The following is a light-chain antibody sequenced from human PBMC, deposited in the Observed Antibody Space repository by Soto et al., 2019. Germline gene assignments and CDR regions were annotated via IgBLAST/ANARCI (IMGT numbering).Light chain of an antibody. CDR3: AAWDDSLSGNYV. Sequence: QSVLTQPPSASGTPGQRVTISCSGSNSNIGTNTVNWYQQLPGTAPKLLIYSDNQRPSGVPERFSGSKSGTSASLAISGLQSEDEADYYCAAWDDSLSGNYVCGTGTKLTVL. CDR2: SDN. CDR1: NSNIGTNT. J-gene: IGLJ1*01. V-gene: IGLV1-44*01.